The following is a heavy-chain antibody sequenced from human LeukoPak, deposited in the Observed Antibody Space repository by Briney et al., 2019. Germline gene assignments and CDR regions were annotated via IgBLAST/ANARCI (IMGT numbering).Heavy chain of an antibody. CDR1: GGPISSYY. CDR3: ALLEYYYDSSGYYPSGFDP. CDR2: IYYSGST. Sequence: SETLSLTCTVSGGPISSYYWSWIRQPPGKGLEWIGYIYYSGSTNYNPSLKSRVTISVDTSKNQFSLKLSSVTAADTAVYYCALLEYYYDSSGYYPSGFDPWGQGTLVTVSS. J-gene: IGHJ5*02. D-gene: IGHD3-22*01. V-gene: IGHV4-59*08.